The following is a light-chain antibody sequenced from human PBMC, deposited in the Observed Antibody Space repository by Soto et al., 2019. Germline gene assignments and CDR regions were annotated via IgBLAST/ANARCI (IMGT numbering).Light chain of an antibody. CDR3: QQSYSSPWT. J-gene: IGKJ1*01. V-gene: IGKV1-39*01. CDR1: QSISSY. CDR2: AAS. Sequence: QMTQSPSTRCASVGDTVTITCQASQSISSYLNWYQQKPGKAPKLLIYAASSLNSGVPSRFSGSGSGTDFTLTISSLQPEDFAIYYCQQSYSSPWTFGEGTKVDI.